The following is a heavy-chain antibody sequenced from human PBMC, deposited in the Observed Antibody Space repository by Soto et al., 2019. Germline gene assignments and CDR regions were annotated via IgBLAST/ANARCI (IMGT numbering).Heavy chain of an antibody. J-gene: IGHJ6*02. CDR1: VCSFSGYA. CDR2: IIPIFGTA. Sequence: SVKLSCKGSVCSFSGYAISWGRKTPGQGLEWMGGIIPIFGTANYAQKFQGRVTITRDTSASTAYMELSSLRSEDTAVYYCAYGGYSSGGSYYYGMDVWGQGTTVTVSS. V-gene: IGHV1-69*05. D-gene: IGHD4-17*01. CDR3: AYGGYSSGGSYYYGMDV.